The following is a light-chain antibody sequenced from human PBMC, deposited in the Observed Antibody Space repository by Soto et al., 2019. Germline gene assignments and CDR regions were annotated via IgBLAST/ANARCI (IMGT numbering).Light chain of an antibody. V-gene: IGLV8-61*01. Sequence: QTVVTQEPSLSVSPGGTVTLTFGLSSGSVSTSYYPSWYQQTPGQAPRTLMYSANTRSSGVPDRFSGSILGNKAALTVTGAQADDEADYYCVLYVGSGIRVFGGGTQLTVL. J-gene: IGLJ7*01. CDR3: VLYVGSGIRV. CDR1: SGSVSTSYY. CDR2: SAN.